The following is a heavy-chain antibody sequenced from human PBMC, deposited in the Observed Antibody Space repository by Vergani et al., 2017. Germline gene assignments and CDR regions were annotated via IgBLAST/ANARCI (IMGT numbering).Heavy chain of an antibody. CDR1: GFTFSSYA. D-gene: IGHD1-14*01. CDR3: ARDLRLLYNRFDP. V-gene: IGHV3-23*01. J-gene: IGHJ5*02. CDR2: ISGSGGNT. Sequence: EVQLLESGGNLIQPGGSLRLSCGASGFTFSSYAMTWVRLAPGKGLQWVSAISGSGGNTFYTDSVKGRFTISRDNSKDTLYLQMNSLRVEDTAIYYCARDLRLLYNRFDPWGQGTLVTVSS.